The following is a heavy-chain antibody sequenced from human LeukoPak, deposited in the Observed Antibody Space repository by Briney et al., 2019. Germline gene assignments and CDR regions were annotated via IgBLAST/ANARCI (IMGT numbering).Heavy chain of an antibody. D-gene: IGHD3-10*01. CDR2: IYYSGDT. Sequence: SETLSLTCTVSGGSISSSSCYWGWIRQPPGKGLEWIGYIYYSGDTNYSPSLKSRVIISVDTSKNQFSLKLSSVTAADTAVYYCASGDYYGSEDYWGQGTLVTVSS. CDR1: GGSISSSSCY. CDR3: ASGDYYGSEDY. J-gene: IGHJ4*02. V-gene: IGHV4-61*05.